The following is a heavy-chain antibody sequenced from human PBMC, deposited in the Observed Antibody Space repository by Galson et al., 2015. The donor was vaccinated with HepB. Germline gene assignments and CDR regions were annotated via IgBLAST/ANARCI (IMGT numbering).Heavy chain of an antibody. CDR3: ARAHLWYQPLLDY. CDR1: GYTLTRYA. J-gene: IGHJ4*02. D-gene: IGHD1-14*01. V-gene: IGHV7-4-1*02. CDR2: INTTTGNP. Sequence: SVKVSCKASGYTLTRYAMNWVRQAPGQGLEWMGWINTTTGNPTYAQGFTGRFVFSLDTSVSTAYLQITSLKAEDTAVYYCARAHLWYQPLLDYWGQGTLITVSS.